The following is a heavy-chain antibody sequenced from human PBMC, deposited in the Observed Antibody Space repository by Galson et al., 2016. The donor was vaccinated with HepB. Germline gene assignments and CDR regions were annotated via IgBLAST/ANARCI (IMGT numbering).Heavy chain of an antibody. V-gene: IGHV4-39*01. D-gene: IGHD3-9*01. CDR3: ARHVYDILTGTINYGMDV. Sequence: EPLSLTCTVSGASISSSDYYWGWIRQPPGKGLEWIGSIFYSGSTFYNPSLKSRVTISVDTSKNRFSLRLSSVTAADTAVYYCARHVYDILTGTINYGMDVWGKGTTVTVSS. CDR2: IFYSGST. J-gene: IGHJ6*04. CDR1: GASISSSDYY.